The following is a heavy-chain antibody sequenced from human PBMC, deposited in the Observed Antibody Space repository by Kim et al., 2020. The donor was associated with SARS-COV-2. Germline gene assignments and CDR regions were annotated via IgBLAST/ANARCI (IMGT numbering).Heavy chain of an antibody. CDR2: INAGNGNT. CDR3: ARGFRGWLLSATRDWFDP. D-gene: IGHD3-3*01. Sequence: ASVKVSCKASGYTFTSYAMHWVRQAPGQRLEWMGWINAGNGNTKYSQKFQGRVTITRDTSASTAYMELSSLRSEDTAVYYCARGFRGWLLSATRDWFDPWGQGTLVTVSS. J-gene: IGHJ5*02. CDR1: GYTFTSYA. V-gene: IGHV1-3*01.